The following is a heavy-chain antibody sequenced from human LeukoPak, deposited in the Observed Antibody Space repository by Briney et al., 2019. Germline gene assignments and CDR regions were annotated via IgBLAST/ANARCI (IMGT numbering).Heavy chain of an antibody. J-gene: IGHJ4*02. D-gene: IGHD3-16*01. CDR1: GFTFSSYS. CDR2: IISSSSYI. CDR3: ARDDAITFGGVTD. Sequence: EGSLRLSCAASGFTFSSYSMNWVRQAPVKWLDYVSSIISSSSYIYYADSVKGRFTISIDNAKNSLYLQMNSLRAEDTAVYYCARDDAITFGGVTDWGQGTLVTVSS. V-gene: IGHV3-21*01.